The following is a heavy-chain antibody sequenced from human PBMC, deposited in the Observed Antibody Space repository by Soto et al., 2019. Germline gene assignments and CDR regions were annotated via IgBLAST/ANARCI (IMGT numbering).Heavy chain of an antibody. CDR3: ASGRRSQQLEAYYFDY. V-gene: IGHV3-33*01. D-gene: IGHD6-13*01. J-gene: IGHJ4*02. Sequence: GSLRLSCAASGFTFRNYGMHWVRQAPGKGLEWVAVISYDGSDKYYADYVKGRFTISRDNSKNTLYLQMNSLRVEDTAVYYCASGRRSQQLEAYYFDYWGQGTLVTVSS. CDR1: GFTFRNYG. CDR2: ISYDGSDK.